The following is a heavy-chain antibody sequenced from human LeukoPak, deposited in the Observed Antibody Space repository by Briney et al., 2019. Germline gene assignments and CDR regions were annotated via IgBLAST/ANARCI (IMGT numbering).Heavy chain of an antibody. V-gene: IGHV3-23*01. Sequence: GGTLRLSCAASGFTFSSYGMSWVRQAPGKGLEWVSAISGSGCSTYYADSVKGRFTISRDNSKNTLYLQMNSLRAEDTAVYYCAKDSSGYYHNYFDYWGQGTLVTVSS. CDR3: AKDSSGYYHNYFDY. J-gene: IGHJ4*02. CDR2: ISGSGCST. CDR1: GFTFSSYG. D-gene: IGHD3-22*01.